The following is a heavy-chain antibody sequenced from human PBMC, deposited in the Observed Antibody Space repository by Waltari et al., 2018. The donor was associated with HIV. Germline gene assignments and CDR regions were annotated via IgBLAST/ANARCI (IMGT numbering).Heavy chain of an antibody. J-gene: IGHJ6*02. V-gene: IGHV1-8*02. Sequence: QVHLVQSGPEVKRPGASVTISCKAYGYTFINFDVNWVRQAAGQGPEWLGGRNPNSGNTASPYRVEARVTMTRDVSTDTAYMEMSGLTPEDTGIYYCARNSSGKRKRYIYYGLEIWGQGTPVTV. CDR1: GYTFINFD. D-gene: IGHD3-22*01. CDR2: RNPNSGNT. CDR3: ARNSSGKRKRYIYYGLEI.